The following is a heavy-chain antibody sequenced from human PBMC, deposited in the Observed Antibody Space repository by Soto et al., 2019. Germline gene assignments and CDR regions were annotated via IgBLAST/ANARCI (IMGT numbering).Heavy chain of an antibody. CDR1: GGSISSSSYY. Sequence: QLQLQESGPGLVKPSETLSLTCTVSGGSISSSSYYWGWIRQPPGKGLEWIGSIYYSGSTYYNPSLKSRVTISVDTSKNQSSLKLSSVTAADTAVYYCAVTIAVAGYYYYYGMDVWGQGTTVTVSS. CDR2: IYYSGST. J-gene: IGHJ6*02. V-gene: IGHV4-39*01. CDR3: AVTIAVAGYYYYYGMDV. D-gene: IGHD6-19*01.